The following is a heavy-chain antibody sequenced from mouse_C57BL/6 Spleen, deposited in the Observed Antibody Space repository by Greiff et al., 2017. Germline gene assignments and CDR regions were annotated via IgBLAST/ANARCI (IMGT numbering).Heavy chain of an antibody. CDR1: GFTFSGYA. J-gene: IGHJ4*01. D-gene: IGHD2-4*01. CDR2: ISDGGSYT. CDR3: ARDGELRLYAMDY. Sequence: EVKLVESGGGLVKPGGSLKLSCAASGFTFSGYAMSWVRQTPEKRLEWVATISDGGSYTNYPDNVKGRFTISRDNAKNNLYLQMSHLKSEDTAMYYCARDGELRLYAMDYWGQGTSVTVSS. V-gene: IGHV5-4*01.